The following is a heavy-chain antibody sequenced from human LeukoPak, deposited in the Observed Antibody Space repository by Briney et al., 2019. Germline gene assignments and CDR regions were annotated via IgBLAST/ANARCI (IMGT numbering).Heavy chain of an antibody. V-gene: IGHV4-39*07. Sequence: TSETLSLTCTVSGGSISSSSYYWGWIRQPPGKGLEWIGSIYYSGSTNYNPSLKSRVTISVDTSKNQFSLKLSSVTAADTAVYYCARDGPAYDYVWGSYRKYFDYWGQGTLVTVSS. CDR3: ARDGPAYDYVWGSYRKYFDY. J-gene: IGHJ4*02. CDR2: IYYSGST. D-gene: IGHD3-16*02. CDR1: GGSISSSSYY.